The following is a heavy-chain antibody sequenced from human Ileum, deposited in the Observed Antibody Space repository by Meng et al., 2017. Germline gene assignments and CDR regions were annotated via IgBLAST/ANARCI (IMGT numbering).Heavy chain of an antibody. J-gene: IGHJ3*02. Sequence: GESLKISCTGSTFSFTGYWIGWVRQKPGKGLEWMGFIHPGESGTRYSPSFQGHVTFSADKSASTAYLQWSSLKASDTAMYYCARVPNSGWFKDAFDIWGQGTMVTVSS. D-gene: IGHD6-19*01. CDR3: ARVPNSGWFKDAFDI. CDR1: TFSFTGYW. CDR2: IHPGESGT. V-gene: IGHV5-51*01.